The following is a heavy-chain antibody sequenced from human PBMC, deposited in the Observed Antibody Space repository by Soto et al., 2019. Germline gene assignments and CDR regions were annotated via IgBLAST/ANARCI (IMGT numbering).Heavy chain of an antibody. CDR1: GFTFSSYA. D-gene: IGHD3-10*01. CDR3: ARDPVVYYYGSELLRGMDV. Sequence: ESGGGVVQPGRSLRLSCAASGFTFSSYAMHWVRQAPGKGLEWVAVISYDGSNKYYADSVKGRFTISRDNSKNTLYLQMNSLRAEDTAVYYCARDPVVYYYGSELLRGMDVWGQGTTVTVSS. J-gene: IGHJ6*02. CDR2: ISYDGSNK. V-gene: IGHV3-30-3*01.